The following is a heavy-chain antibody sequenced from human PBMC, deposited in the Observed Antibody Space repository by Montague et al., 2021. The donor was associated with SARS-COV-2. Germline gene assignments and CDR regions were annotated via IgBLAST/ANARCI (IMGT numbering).Heavy chain of an antibody. CDR1: GFTFSSYS. Sequence: SLRLSCAASGFTFSSYSMNWVRQAPGKGLEWVSYISTSSSTIYYADSVKGRFTISRDNGKNSLYLQMNSLRDEDTAVYYCSTIAAADTLYYYYGMDVWGQGTTVTVS. J-gene: IGHJ6*02. CDR2: ISTSSSTI. CDR3: STIAAADTLYYYYGMDV. D-gene: IGHD6-13*01. V-gene: IGHV3-48*02.